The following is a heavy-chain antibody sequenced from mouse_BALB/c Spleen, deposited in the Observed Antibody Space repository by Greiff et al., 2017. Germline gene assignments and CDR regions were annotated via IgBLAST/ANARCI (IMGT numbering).Heavy chain of an antibody. V-gene: IGHV2-9*02. CDR2: IWAGGST. Sequence: VQRVESGPGLVAPSQSLSITCTVSGFSLTSYGVHWVRQPPGKGLEWLGVIWAGGSTNYNSALMSRLSISKDNSKSQVFLKMNSLQTDDTAMYYCASYYYGSSDYFDYWGQGTTLTVSS. CDR3: ASYYYGSSDYFDY. CDR1: GFSLTSYG. D-gene: IGHD1-1*01. J-gene: IGHJ2*01.